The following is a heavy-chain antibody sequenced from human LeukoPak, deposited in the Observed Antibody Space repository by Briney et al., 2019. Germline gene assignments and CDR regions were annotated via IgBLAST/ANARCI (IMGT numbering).Heavy chain of an antibody. CDR3: ALVGEALDY. D-gene: IGHD4-17*01. CDR2: INPNSGGT. J-gene: IGHJ4*02. CDR1: GYTFIGYN. Sequence: ASVKVSCKASGYTFIGYNMHWVRQAPGQGLEWMGWINPNSGGTNYAQSFQGSVTMTRDTSISTAYMELSRLRSDDTAIYYCALVGEALDYWGQGTLVTVSS. V-gene: IGHV1-2*02.